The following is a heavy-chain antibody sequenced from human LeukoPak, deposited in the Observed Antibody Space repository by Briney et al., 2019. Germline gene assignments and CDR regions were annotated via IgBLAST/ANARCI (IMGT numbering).Heavy chain of an antibody. CDR3: ARLSSSSNDAFDI. J-gene: IGHJ3*02. CDR1: GGPISSSSYF. CDR2: IYYSGST. Sequence: SETLSLTCTVSGGPISSSSYFWGWIRQPPGKGLEWIGSIYYSGSTYYNPSLKSRVTISVDTSKNQFSLKLSSVTAADTAVYYCARLSSSSNDAFDIWGQGTMVTVSS. D-gene: IGHD6-13*01. V-gene: IGHV4-39*01.